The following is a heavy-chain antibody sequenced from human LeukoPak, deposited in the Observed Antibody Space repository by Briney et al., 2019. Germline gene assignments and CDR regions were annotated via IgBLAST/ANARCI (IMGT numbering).Heavy chain of an antibody. Sequence: GGSLRLSCAASGFTFSSYAMSWVRQAPGKGLEWVSTISTSGASTYYTASVKGRFTISRDKSKNTLSLQMNSLSAEDTAVYYCAKINPYDCVWGSADYWGQGTLVTAAS. CDR2: ISTSGAST. CDR1: GFTFSSYA. D-gene: IGHD3-16*01. V-gene: IGHV3-23*01. CDR3: AKINPYDCVWGSADY. J-gene: IGHJ4*02.